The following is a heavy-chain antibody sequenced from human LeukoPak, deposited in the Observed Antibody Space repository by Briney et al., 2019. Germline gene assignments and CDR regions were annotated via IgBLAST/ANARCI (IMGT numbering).Heavy chain of an antibody. CDR1: GFTFSSYW. V-gene: IGHV3-74*03. CDR3: ARPRHYYDSSGYFGY. CDR2: IDSDGSNT. J-gene: IGHJ4*02. D-gene: IGHD3-22*01. Sequence: GGSLRLSCAASGFTFSSYWMHWVRQAPGKGLVWVSRIDSDGSNTKYADSVKGRFTISRDNSKNTLYLQMNSLRAEDTAVYYCARPRHYYDSSGYFGYWGQGTLVTVSS.